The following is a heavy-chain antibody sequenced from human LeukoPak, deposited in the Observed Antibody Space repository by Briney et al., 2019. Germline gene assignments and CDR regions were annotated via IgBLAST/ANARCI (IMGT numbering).Heavy chain of an antibody. D-gene: IGHD3-9*01. Sequence: GGSLRLSCAVSGFTVSSIYMSWVRQAPGKGLEWVGRIKSKSGGGTTDYAAPVKGRFTVSRDDSKNTLCLQMNSLKTEDTAVYYCARDWYHAFDFWGQGTMVTVSS. V-gene: IGHV3-15*01. CDR2: IKSKSGGGTT. CDR1: GFTVSSIY. CDR3: ARDWYHAFDF. J-gene: IGHJ3*01.